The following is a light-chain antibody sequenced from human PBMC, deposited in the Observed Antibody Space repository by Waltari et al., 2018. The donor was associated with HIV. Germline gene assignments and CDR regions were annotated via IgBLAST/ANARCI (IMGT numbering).Light chain of an antibody. Sequence: QPVLTQPPSASGTPGHGVTISCSGSNSNIGTNYVYWYHHLPGMAPKLLIYRNNQRTSGIPDRFSGSRSGTYASLANSGLRSEDEADYYCATWDDSLIWDFGGGTKLTVL. CDR3: ATWDDSLIWD. J-gene: IGLJ2*01. V-gene: IGLV1-47*01. CDR1: NSNIGTNY. CDR2: RNN.